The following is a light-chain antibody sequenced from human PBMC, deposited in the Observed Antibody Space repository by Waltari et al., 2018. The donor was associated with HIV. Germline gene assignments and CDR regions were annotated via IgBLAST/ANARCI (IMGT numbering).Light chain of an antibody. J-gene: IGLJ2*01. CDR3: SFYGGSNILV. CDR1: SGDLGVHTP. Sequence: QSALTQPPSASGSPGQSVTIPCTGASGDLGVHTPVTWYQQRPGKAPKVILSEVSKRSSGVPNRFSGSTSGNTASLTVSGLQADDEAEYFCSFYGGSNILVFGGGTKLTVL. CDR2: EVS. V-gene: IGLV2-8*01.